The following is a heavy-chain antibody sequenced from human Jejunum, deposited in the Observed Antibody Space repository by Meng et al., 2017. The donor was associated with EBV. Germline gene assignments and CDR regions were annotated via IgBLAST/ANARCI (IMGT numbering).Heavy chain of an antibody. D-gene: IGHD3-16*02. J-gene: IGHJ4*02. CDR3: ARSFGGVVADYFDY. CDR1: EYIFTTYD. V-gene: IGHV1-3*01. Sequence: GQLGQSGAGVKNPGASVRVSCQAPEYIFTTYDLHWVRQAPGQRLEWMGWINGGATSTVYSQNFQGRLTIARDTSARTAYMELSSLRSEDTAVYYCARSFGGVVADYFDYWGQGTLVTVSS. CDR2: INGGATST.